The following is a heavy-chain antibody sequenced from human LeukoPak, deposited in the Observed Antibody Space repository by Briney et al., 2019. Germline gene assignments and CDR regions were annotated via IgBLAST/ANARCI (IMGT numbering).Heavy chain of an antibody. CDR3: AAEPGYPDYGDYAGY. CDR1: GGTFSSYA. J-gene: IGHJ4*02. D-gene: IGHD4-17*01. CDR2: IIPIFGTA. Sequence: SVKVSCKASGGTFSSYAISWVRQAPGQGLEWMGGIIPIFGTANYAQKFQGRVTITADESTSTAYMELSSLRSEDTAVYYCAAEPGYPDYGDYAGYWGQGTLVTVSS. V-gene: IGHV1-69*13.